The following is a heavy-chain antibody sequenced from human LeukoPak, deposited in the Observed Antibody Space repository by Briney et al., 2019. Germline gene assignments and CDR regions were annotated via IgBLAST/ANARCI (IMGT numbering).Heavy chain of an antibody. J-gene: IGHJ6*03. V-gene: IGHV4-59*12. CDR1: GGSISSYY. Sequence: PSETLSLTCTVSGGSISSYYWSWIRQPPGKGLEWIGYIYYSGSTNYNPSLKSRVTISVDTSKNQFSLKLSSVTAADTAVYYCARDKLRQLALQKYYMDVWGKGTTVTVSS. CDR3: ARDKLRQLALQKYYMDV. CDR2: IYYSGST. D-gene: IGHD6-6*01.